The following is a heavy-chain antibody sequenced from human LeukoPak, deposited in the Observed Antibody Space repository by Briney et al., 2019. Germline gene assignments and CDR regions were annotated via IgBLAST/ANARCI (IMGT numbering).Heavy chain of an antibody. CDR1: RFTFSSYG. CDR3: ARVYSSSWYYYYYYMDV. J-gene: IGHJ6*03. V-gene: IGHV3-30*02. Sequence: PGGPLRLSCAASRFTFSSYGMHWVRQAPGKGLEWVAYIQYDGSNEQYADSVKGRFSISRDSSKNILYLQMNSLRAEDTAVYYCARVYSSSWYYYYYYMDVWGKGTTVTVSS. D-gene: IGHD6-13*01. CDR2: IQYDGSNE.